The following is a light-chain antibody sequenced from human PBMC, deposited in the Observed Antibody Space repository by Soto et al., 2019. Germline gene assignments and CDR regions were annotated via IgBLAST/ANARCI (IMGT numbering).Light chain of an antibody. CDR2: GVS. CDR3: QLYSGSPWT. J-gene: IGKJ1*01. V-gene: IGKV3-20*01. Sequence: EIVLTQSPGTLSLSPGERATISCRASQSINNKYLAWNQQEPGQTPRLLIHGVSNKATGIPDRFSGSVFGTVFTFTISSLEPEDFAVYYCQLYSGSPWTFGQGTKV. CDR1: QSINNKY.